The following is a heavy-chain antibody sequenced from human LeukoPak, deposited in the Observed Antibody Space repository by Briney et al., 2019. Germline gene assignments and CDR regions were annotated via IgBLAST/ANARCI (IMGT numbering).Heavy chain of an antibody. V-gene: IGHV3-74*01. D-gene: IGHD1-26*01. CDR2: INSGGTST. CDR1: AFAVGGYW. CDR3: ARGGSHANVFDY. Sequence: GGSLRLSCAASAFAVGGYWMHWVRQAPGKGLVWVSRINSGGTSTIYADSVRGRFTISRDNANNTLYLQTNSLRAEDTAVYYCARGGSHANVFDYWGQGTLVTVSS. J-gene: IGHJ4*02.